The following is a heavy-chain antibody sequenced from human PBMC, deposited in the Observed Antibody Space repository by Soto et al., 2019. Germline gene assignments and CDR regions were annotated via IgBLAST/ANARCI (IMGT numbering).Heavy chain of an antibody. Sequence: QLQLQESGSGLVKPSQTLSLTCAVSGGSISSGGYSWSWIRQPPGQGLEWIAYSYHSVSTYYNPSLKRRVTISVDRSKNQFSLKRSSVTAADTAVYYCARVPDYWGQGTLVTVSS. CDR1: GGSISSGGYS. V-gene: IGHV4-30-2*01. J-gene: IGHJ4*02. CDR3: ARVPDY. CDR2: SYHSVST.